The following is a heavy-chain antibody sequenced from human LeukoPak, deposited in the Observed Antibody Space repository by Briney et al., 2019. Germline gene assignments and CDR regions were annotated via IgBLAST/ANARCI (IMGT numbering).Heavy chain of an antibody. Sequence: GGSLRLSCAASGLTFSSYSMNWVRQAPGKGLEWVSSISSSSSHIYYADSVKGRFTISRDNAKNSLYLQMNSLRAEDTAVYYCARDQSITMVRGITRAPPKYWGQGTLVTVSS. CDR3: ARDQSITMVRGITRAPPKY. CDR1: GLTFSSYS. CDR2: ISSSSSHI. V-gene: IGHV3-21*01. D-gene: IGHD3-10*01. J-gene: IGHJ4*02.